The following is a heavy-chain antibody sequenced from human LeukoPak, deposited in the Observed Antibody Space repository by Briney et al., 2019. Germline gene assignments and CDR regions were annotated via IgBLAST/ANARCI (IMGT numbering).Heavy chain of an antibody. J-gene: IGHJ3*02. CDR1: GFTFSSYA. Sequence: PGGSLRLSCAASGFTFSSYAMSWVRQAPGKGLEWVSGISGRAGAGNTYYADSVKGRFTISRDNSKNTQSLQMNSLRAEDTAVYHCARDGGYDRINDAFDIWGQGTMVTVSS. CDR2: ISGRAGAGNT. V-gene: IGHV3-23*01. D-gene: IGHD5-12*01. CDR3: ARDGGYDRINDAFDI.